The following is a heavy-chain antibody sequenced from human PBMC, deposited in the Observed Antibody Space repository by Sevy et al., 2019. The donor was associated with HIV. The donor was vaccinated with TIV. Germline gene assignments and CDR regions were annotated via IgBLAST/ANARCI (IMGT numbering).Heavy chain of an antibody. CDR2: IYYSGST. D-gene: IGHD6-19*01. V-gene: IGHV4-39*01. CDR3: ARHGGIAVATLDY. J-gene: IGHJ4*02. CDR1: GGSISSTTYY. Sequence: SETLSLTCTFSGGSISSTTYYWGWIRQPPGKGLEWIASIYYSGSTYYNVSLESRVTISVDMSENQFSLRLSSVTAADTAVYYCARHGGIAVATLDYWGQGTLVTVSS.